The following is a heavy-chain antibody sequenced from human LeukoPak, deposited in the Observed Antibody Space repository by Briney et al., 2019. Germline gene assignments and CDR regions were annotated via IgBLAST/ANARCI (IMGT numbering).Heavy chain of an antibody. V-gene: IGHV5-51*01. CDR2: IYPGDSDT. D-gene: IGHD2-15*01. J-gene: IGHJ4*02. CDR3: ARRGWNGGSCHGY. Sequence: GESLKISCKSSGYSFTSYWIGWVRQMPGKGLEWMGLIYPGDSDTRYSPSFQGQVTISADKSISTAYLQWSSLKASDTAMYYCARRGWNGGSCHGYWGQGTLVTVSS. CDR1: GYSFTSYW.